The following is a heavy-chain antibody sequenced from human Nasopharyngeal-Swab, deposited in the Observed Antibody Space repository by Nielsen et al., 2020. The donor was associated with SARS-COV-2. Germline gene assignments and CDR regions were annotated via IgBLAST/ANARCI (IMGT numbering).Heavy chain of an antibody. CDR3: ARAAAAGGDV. Sequence: WIRQPPGKGLEWIGYIYYSGSTNYNPSLKSRVTISVDTSKNQSSLKLSSVTAADTAVYYCARAAAAGGDVWGQGTTVTVSS. J-gene: IGHJ6*02. CDR2: IYYSGST. V-gene: IGHV4-59*01. D-gene: IGHD6-13*01.